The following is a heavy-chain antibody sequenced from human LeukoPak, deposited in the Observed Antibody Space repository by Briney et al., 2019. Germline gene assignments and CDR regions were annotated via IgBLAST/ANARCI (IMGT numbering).Heavy chain of an antibody. Sequence: GGSLRLSCAASGFTFNDYNFNWVRQSPGKGLEWVSYLSSSGGIEYYAESVKGRFTISRDTAKNSLYLQMNSLGAEDTAVYYCARLKAAADAFDIWGQGTTVTVSS. V-gene: IGHV3-48*01. D-gene: IGHD6-13*01. CDR2: LSSSGGIE. CDR1: GFTFNDYN. CDR3: ARLKAAADAFDI. J-gene: IGHJ3*02.